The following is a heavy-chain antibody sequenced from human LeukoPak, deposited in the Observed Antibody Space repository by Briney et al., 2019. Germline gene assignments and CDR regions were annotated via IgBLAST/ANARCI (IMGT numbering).Heavy chain of an antibody. D-gene: IGHD3-22*01. CDR1: GFTFSSYG. V-gene: IGHV3-30*02. CDR2: IRYDGSNK. CDR3: AKDLHYDRVYYYYMDV. J-gene: IGHJ6*03. Sequence: GGSLRLSCAASGFTFSSYGMHWVRQAPGKGLEWVAFIRYDGSNKYYVDSGQGRFTISRDNSKNTLSLQMNSLRAEDTAVYYCAKDLHYDRVYYYYMDVWGKGTTVTVSS.